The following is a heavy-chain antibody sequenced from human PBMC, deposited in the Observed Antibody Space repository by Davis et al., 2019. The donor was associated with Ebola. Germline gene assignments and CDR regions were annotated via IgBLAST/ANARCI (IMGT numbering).Heavy chain of an antibody. Sequence: GESLKISYAASGFTFSTYGMHWVRQAPGKGLEWVSFIRYDGTDKYNADSVKGRFTISRDNSKNTLYLQMNNLRVEDTAVYYCAKEDYSSSSRSDHSYFFGMDVWGQGTTVSVSS. J-gene: IGHJ6*02. CDR2: IRYDGTDK. CDR3: AKEDYSSSSRSDHSYFFGMDV. D-gene: IGHD6-6*01. V-gene: IGHV3-30*02. CDR1: GFTFSTYG.